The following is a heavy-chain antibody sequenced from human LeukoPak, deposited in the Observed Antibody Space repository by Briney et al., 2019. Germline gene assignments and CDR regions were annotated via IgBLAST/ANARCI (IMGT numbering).Heavy chain of an antibody. CDR2: ISSSGSTK. D-gene: IGHD5-12*01. CDR3: ARDWDSGYDTYYFDY. Sequence: GGSLRLSCAASRFTFRTYEMNWVRQAPGMGLEWVSYISSSGSTKYYADSVKGRFTISRDNAKNSLFPQMNSLRAEDTAVYYCARDWDSGYDTYYFDYWGQGTLVTVSS. V-gene: IGHV3-48*03. J-gene: IGHJ4*02. CDR1: RFTFRTYE.